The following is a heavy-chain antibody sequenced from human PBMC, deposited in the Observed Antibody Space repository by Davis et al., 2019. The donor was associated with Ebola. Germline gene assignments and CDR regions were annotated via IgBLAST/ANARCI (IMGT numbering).Heavy chain of an antibody. J-gene: IGHJ4*02. CDR3: AREDDYLTPTFGY. CDR2: ISAYNGNT. V-gene: IGHV1-18*01. D-gene: IGHD2/OR15-2a*01. CDR1: GGTFSSYA. Sequence: ASVKVSCKASGGTFSSYAISWVRQAPGQGLEWMGWISAYNGNTNYAQKLQGRVTMTTDTSTSTAYMELRSLRSDDTAVYYCAREDDYLTPTFGYWGQGTLVTVSS.